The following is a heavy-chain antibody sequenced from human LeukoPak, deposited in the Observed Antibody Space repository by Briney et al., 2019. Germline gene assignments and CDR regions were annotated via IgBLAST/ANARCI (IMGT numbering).Heavy chain of an antibody. D-gene: IGHD3-10*01. V-gene: IGHV3-30*04. Sequence: GRSLRLSCAASGFTFSSYTMHWVRQAPGKGLEWVAVISYDGSNKYYADSVKGRFTISRDNSKNTLYLQMNSLRAEDTAVYYCARDASYGSGSFVTYWGQGTLATVSS. J-gene: IGHJ4*02. CDR1: GFTFSSYT. CDR2: ISYDGSNK. CDR3: ARDASYGSGSFVTY.